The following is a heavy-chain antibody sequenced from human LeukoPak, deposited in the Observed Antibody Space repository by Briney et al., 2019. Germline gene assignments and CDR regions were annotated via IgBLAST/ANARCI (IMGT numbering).Heavy chain of an antibody. Sequence: ASVKVSCKASGYTFTSYGITWVRLAPGQGLEWMGWISAYNGNTNYAQKLQGRVTKTTDTSTSTAYMELRSLRSDDTAVYYCARFTYYYDSSGYLDYWGQGTLVTVSS. CDR2: ISAYNGNT. V-gene: IGHV1-18*01. D-gene: IGHD3-22*01. CDR1: GYTFTSYG. J-gene: IGHJ4*02. CDR3: ARFTYYYDSSGYLDY.